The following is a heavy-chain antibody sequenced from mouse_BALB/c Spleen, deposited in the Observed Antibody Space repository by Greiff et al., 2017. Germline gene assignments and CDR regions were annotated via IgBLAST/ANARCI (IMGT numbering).Heavy chain of an antibody. CDR3: ARDYYGSIYYAMDY. V-gene: IGHV1-20*02. D-gene: IGHD1-1*01. Sequence: EVQLQQSGPELVKPGASVKISCKASGYSFTGYFMNWVMQSHGKSLEWIGRINPYNGDTFYNQKFKGKATLTVDKSSSTAHMELRSLASEDSAVYYCARDYYGSIYYAMDYWGQGTSVTVSS. CDR2: INPYNGDT. CDR1: GYSFTGYF. J-gene: IGHJ4*01.